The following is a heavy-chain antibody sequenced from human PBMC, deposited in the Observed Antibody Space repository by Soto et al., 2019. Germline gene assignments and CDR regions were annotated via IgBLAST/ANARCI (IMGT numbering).Heavy chain of an antibody. Sequence: QVQLVQSGAEVKKPGSSVKVSCKASGGTFSSYTISWVRQAPGQGLEWMGRIIPIRGIANYELKFQGRVTTTADKSTSTAYMELSSLRSDDTAVYYCARDPDLPYYDFLSDPYYFDYRGQRNLVTVSS. J-gene: IGHJ4*02. V-gene: IGHV1-69*08. CDR2: IIPIRGIA. CDR3: ARDPDLPYYDFLSDPYYFDY. D-gene: IGHD3-3*01. CDR1: GGTFSSYT.